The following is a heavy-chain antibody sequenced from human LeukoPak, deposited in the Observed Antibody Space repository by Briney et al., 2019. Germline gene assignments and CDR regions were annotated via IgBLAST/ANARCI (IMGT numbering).Heavy chain of an antibody. Sequence: GGSLRLSCAASGFTFSSYSMNWVRQAPGKGLEWVANIKQDGSEKYYVDSVKGRFTISRDNAKNSLYLQMNSLRAEDTAVYYCARVGYSYGYVPYYYYYMDVWGKGTTVTVSS. CDR1: GFTFSSYS. V-gene: IGHV3-7*01. CDR3: ARVGYSYGYVPYYYYYMDV. CDR2: IKQDGSEK. J-gene: IGHJ6*03. D-gene: IGHD5-18*01.